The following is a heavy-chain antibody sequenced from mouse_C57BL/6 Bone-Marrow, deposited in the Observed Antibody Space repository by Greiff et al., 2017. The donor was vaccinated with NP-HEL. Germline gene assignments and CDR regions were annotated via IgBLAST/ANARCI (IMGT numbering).Heavy chain of an antibody. CDR1: GYAFSSYW. CDR3: ARGNPGQSGSSLYYFDY. Sequence: VQLQQSGAELVKPGASVKISCKASGYAFSSYWMNWVKQRPGKGLEWIGQIYPGDGDTNYNGKFKGKATLTADKSSSTAYMQLSSRTSEDSAVYFCARGNPGQSGSSLYYFDYWGQGTTLTVSS. D-gene: IGHD1-1*01. V-gene: IGHV1-80*01. CDR2: IYPGDGDT. J-gene: IGHJ2*01.